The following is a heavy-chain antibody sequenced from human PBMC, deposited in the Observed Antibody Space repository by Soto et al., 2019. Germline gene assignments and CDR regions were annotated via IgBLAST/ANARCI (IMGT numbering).Heavy chain of an antibody. J-gene: IGHJ6*02. D-gene: IGHD2-2*01. CDR3: AREGYCISPSCYLNYYYYGMDV. Sequence: QVQLVQSGAEVKKPGASVKVSCKASGYTFTSYGISWVRQAPGQGLEWMGWISAYNGNTNYAQKLQGRVTMTTDTPTSTAYTERRSRRSDDTAVYYCAREGYCISPSCYLNYYYYGMDVWGQGTTVTVSS. V-gene: IGHV1-18*01. CDR2: ISAYNGNT. CDR1: GYTFTSYG.